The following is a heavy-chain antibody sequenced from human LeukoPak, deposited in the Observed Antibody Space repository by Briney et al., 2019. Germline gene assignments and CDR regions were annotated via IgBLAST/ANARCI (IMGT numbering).Heavy chain of an antibody. V-gene: IGHV4-4*07. CDR2: IYTSGST. Sequence: SETLSLTCTVSGGSISSYYWSWIRQPAGKGLEWIGRIYTSGSTNYNPSLKSRVTMSVDTSKNQFSLKLSSVTAADTAVYYCARLAGYCSSTSCLQYYYMDVWGKGTTVTVSS. D-gene: IGHD2-2*01. CDR1: GGSISSYY. CDR3: ARLAGYCSSTSCLQYYYMDV. J-gene: IGHJ6*03.